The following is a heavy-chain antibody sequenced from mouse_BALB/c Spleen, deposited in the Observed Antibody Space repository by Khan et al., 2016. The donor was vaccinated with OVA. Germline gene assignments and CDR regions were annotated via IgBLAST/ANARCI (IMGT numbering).Heavy chain of an antibody. Sequence: QVQLKESGPELVKPGALVKISCKASGYTFTSYDINWVMQRPGQGLEWIGWIYPGDDSTKYNEKFKDKATLTADKSSSTAYMPLSRLTSDNSAVYFCAREGLRGVAMDYWGQGTSVTVSS. CDR3: AREGLRGVAMDY. V-gene: IGHV1S56*01. D-gene: IGHD2-4*01. J-gene: IGHJ4*01. CDR1: GYTFTSYD. CDR2: IYPGDDST.